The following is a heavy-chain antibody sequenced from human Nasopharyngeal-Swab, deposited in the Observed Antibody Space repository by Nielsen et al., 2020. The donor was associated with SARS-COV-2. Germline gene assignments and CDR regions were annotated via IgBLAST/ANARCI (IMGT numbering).Heavy chain of an antibody. CDR3: ARRSTAVKFDY. CDR2: IYHSGST. V-gene: IGHV4-4*02. J-gene: IGHJ4*02. Sequence: WIRQPPGEGLEWIGEIYHSGSTNYNPSLKSRVTISVDKSKNQFSLKLSSVTAADTAVYYCARRSTAVKFDYWGQGTLVTVSS.